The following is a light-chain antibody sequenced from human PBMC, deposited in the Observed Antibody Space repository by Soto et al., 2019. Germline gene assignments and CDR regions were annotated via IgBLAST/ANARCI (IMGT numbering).Light chain of an antibody. CDR2: HAS. CDR1: QSVGRDY. CDR3: QQYASSPLT. Sequence: EIVFTQSPGTLALSPGERATLSCRASQSVGRDYLAWYQQKPGQAPRLLIYHASSRATGIPDRFSGSGSGTDFTLTISRLEPEDFAEFYCQQYASSPLTFGGGTKVEIK. J-gene: IGKJ4*01. V-gene: IGKV3-20*01.